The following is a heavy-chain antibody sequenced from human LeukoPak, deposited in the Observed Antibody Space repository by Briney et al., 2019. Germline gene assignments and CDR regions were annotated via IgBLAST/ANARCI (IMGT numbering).Heavy chain of an antibody. V-gene: IGHV3-23*01. CDR2: ISDSGGRT. CDR3: AKRGVVIRVILVGFHKEAQYFDS. J-gene: IGHJ4*02. Sequence: PGGSLRLSCAVSGITLSNYGMSWVRQTPGKGLEWVAGISDSGGRTNYADSVKGRFTISRDNPKKTLYLQMNSMRAEDTAVYFCAKRGVVIRVILVGFHKEAQYFDSWGQGALVTVSS. D-gene: IGHD3-22*01. CDR1: GITLSNYG.